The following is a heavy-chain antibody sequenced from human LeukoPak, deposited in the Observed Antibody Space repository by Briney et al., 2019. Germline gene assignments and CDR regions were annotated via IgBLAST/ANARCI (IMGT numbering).Heavy chain of an antibody. J-gene: IGHJ4*02. Sequence: SETLSLTCTVSGGSISSYYWSWIRQPPGKGLEWIGYIYYSGSTNYNPSLKSRVTISVDTSKNQFSLKLSSVTAADTAVYYCARGSYGDTMLDYWGQGTLATVSS. D-gene: IGHD4-17*01. CDR3: ARGSYGDTMLDY. V-gene: IGHV4-59*01. CDR1: GGSISSYY. CDR2: IYYSGST.